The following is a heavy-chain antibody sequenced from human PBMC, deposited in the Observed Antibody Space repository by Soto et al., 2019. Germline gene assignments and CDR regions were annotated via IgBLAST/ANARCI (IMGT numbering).Heavy chain of an antibody. CDR3: ARAYCGGDCYSAYFDL. Sequence: QVQLQQWGAGLLKSSETPSLTCAVYGGSFSGYYWSWIRQPPGKGLEWIGEINHSGSTNYNPSLKSRVTISVDTSKNQFSLKLSSVTAADTAVYYCARAYCGGDCYSAYFDLWGRGTLVTVSS. D-gene: IGHD2-21*02. V-gene: IGHV4-34*01. CDR2: INHSGST. CDR1: GGSFSGYY. J-gene: IGHJ2*01.